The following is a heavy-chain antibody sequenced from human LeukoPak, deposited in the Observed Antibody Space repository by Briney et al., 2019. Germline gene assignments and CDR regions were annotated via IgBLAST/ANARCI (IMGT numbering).Heavy chain of an antibody. CDR2: IYTSGST. J-gene: IGHJ6*02. Sequence: SETLSLTCTVSGGSISSSSYYWSWIRQPAGKGLEWIGRIYTSGSTNYNPSLKSRVTMSVDTSKNQFSLKLSSVTAADTAVYYCARVTVHPPYYYYGMDVWGQGTTVTVSS. CDR3: ARVTVHPPYYYYGMDV. CDR1: GGSISSSSYY. D-gene: IGHD3-10*01. V-gene: IGHV4-61*02.